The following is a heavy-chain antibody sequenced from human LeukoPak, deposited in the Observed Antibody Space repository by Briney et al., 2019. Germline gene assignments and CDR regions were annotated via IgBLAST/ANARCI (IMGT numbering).Heavy chain of an antibody. CDR3: ARAGYSSSWYGVVNWFDP. J-gene: IGHJ5*02. D-gene: IGHD6-13*01. CDR2: ISSNGGST. V-gene: IGHV3-64*01. Sequence: GGSLRLSCAASGFTFSSYAMHWVRQAPGKGLEYVSAISSNGGSTYYANSVKGRFTISRDNSKNTLYLQMGSLRAEDMAVYYCARAGYSSSWYGVVNWFDPWGQGTLVTVSS. CDR1: GFTFSSYA.